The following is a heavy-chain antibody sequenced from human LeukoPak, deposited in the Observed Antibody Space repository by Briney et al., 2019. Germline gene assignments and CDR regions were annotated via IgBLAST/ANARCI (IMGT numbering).Heavy chain of an antibody. Sequence: SQTLSLTCTVSGGSISSGGYYWSWIRQHPGKGLEWIGYIYYSGSTYYNPSLKSRVTISVDTSKNQFSLKLSSVTAADTAVYYCARDRGYSSSWYIDYWGQGTLVTVSS. CDR3: ARDRGYSSSWYIDY. CDR1: GGSISSGGYY. CDR2: IYYSGST. J-gene: IGHJ4*02. V-gene: IGHV4-31*03. D-gene: IGHD6-13*01.